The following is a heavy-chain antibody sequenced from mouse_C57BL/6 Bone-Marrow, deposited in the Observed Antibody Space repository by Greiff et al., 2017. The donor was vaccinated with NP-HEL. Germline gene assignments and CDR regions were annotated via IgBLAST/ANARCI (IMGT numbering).Heavy chain of an antibody. CDR2: IYPGGGYT. CDR1: GYTFTNYW. J-gene: IGHJ2*01. CDR3: AREPSFDY. Sequence: VQVVESGAELVRPGTSVKMSCKASGYTFTNYWIGWAKQRPGHGLEWIGDIYPGGGYTNYNEKFKGKATLTADKSSSTAYMQFSSLTSEDSAIYYCAREPSFDYWGQGTTLTVSS. V-gene: IGHV1-63*01.